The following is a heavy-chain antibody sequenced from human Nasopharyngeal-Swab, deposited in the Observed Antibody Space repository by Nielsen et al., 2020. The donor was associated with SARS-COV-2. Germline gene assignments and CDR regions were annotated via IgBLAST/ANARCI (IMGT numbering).Heavy chain of an antibody. J-gene: IGHJ4*02. CDR2: IYYSGST. Sequence: SESLSLSWTVCGGSISSSSYYWGWIRQPPGKGLEWIGSIYYSGSTYYNPSLKSRVTISVDTSKSQFSLKLSSVTAADTAVYYCARLAIIGAWFFDYWGQGTLVTVSS. D-gene: IGHD1-26*01. V-gene: IGHV4-39*01. CDR1: GGSISSSSYY. CDR3: ARLAIIGAWFFDY.